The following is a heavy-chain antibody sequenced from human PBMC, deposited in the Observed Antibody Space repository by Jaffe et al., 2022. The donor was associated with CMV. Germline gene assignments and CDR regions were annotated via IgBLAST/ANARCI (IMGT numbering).Heavy chain of an antibody. CDR2: ISGSGGST. CDR1: GFTFSSYA. V-gene: IGHV3-23*01. Sequence: EVQLLESGGGLVQPGGSLRLSCAASGFTFSSYAMSWVRQAPGKGLEWVSAISGSGGSTYYADSVKGRFTISRDNSKNTLYLQMNSLRAEDTAVYYCAKASGGVVAGEYYFDYWGQGTLVTVSS. D-gene: IGHD3-16*01. J-gene: IGHJ4*02. CDR3: AKASGGVVAGEYYFDY.